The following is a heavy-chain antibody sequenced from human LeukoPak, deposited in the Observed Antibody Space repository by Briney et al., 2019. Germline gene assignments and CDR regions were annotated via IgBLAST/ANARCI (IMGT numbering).Heavy chain of an antibody. CDR2: ISGSGGST. J-gene: IGHJ6*03. CDR1: GFIFSSYA. Sequence: GGSLRLSCVASGFIFSSYAMSWVRQAPGKGLEWVSSISGSGGSTYYADSVKGRFTISRDNTKNTLYLQMNSLRAEDTAVYYCARLYCSSTSCNIYYYYYYMDVWGKGTTVTVSS. CDR3: ARLYCSSTSCNIYYYYYYMDV. V-gene: IGHV3-23*01. D-gene: IGHD2-2*01.